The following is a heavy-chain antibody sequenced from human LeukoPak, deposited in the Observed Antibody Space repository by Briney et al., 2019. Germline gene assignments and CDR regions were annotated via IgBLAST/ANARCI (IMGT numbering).Heavy chain of an antibody. Sequence: GGSLRLSCAASGFTFSSYWMHWVRQAPGKGLVWVSRISSDGSSTSYADSVKGRFTISRDNAKNTLHLQMNSLGAEDTAVYYCARGGPYSASDYWGQGTLVTVSS. D-gene: IGHD1-26*01. CDR1: GFTFSSYW. J-gene: IGHJ4*02. V-gene: IGHV3-74*01. CDR2: ISSDGSST. CDR3: ARGGPYSASDY.